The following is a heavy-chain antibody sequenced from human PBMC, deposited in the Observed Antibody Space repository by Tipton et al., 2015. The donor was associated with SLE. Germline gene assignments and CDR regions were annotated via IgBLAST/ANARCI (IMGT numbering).Heavy chain of an antibody. CDR3: ARETPVTTRVVYYYYMDV. CDR2: IYSRGST. Sequence: TLSLTCAVSGSSITNGYYWGWIRQPPGKGLEWIGRIYSRGSTNYNPSLMSRVTISADTSKNQFSLKLSSVTAADTAVYYCARETPVTTRVVYYYYMDVWGKGTTVTISS. V-gene: IGHV4-38-2*02. CDR1: GSSITNGYY. J-gene: IGHJ6*03. D-gene: IGHD4-11*01.